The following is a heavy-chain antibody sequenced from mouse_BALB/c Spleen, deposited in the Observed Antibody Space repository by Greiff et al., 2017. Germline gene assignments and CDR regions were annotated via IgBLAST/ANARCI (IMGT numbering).Heavy chain of an antibody. V-gene: IGHV5-15*02. CDR1: GFTFSDYG. J-gene: IGHJ3*01. Sequence: EVQLVESGGGLVQPGGSRKLSCAASGFTFSDYGMAWVRQAPGKGPEWVAFISNLAYSIYYADTVTGRFTISRENAKNTLYLEMSSLRSEDTAMYYCARIYYGNPAWFAYWGQGTLVTVSA. D-gene: IGHD2-1*01. CDR2: ISNLAYSI. CDR3: ARIYYGNPAWFAY.